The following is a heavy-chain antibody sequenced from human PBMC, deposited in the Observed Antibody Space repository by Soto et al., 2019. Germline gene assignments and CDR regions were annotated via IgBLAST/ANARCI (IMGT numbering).Heavy chain of an antibody. D-gene: IGHD2-21*01. J-gene: IGHJ4*02. V-gene: IGHV4-30-2*01. Sequence: QLQLQESGSGLVKPSQTLSLTCAVSGGSISSGGYSWSWIRQPPGKGLEWIGYIYHSGSTYYTPSLTSRVTISVDRTKSRFSLKLSSVTAADTAVYYCGSSRGESPTIFDYCGQRTLVSVSS. CDR1: GGSISSGGYS. CDR2: IYHSGST. CDR3: GSSRGESPTIFDY.